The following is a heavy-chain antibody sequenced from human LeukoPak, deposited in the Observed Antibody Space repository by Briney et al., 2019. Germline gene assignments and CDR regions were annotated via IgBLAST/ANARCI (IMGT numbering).Heavy chain of an antibody. Sequence: AGGSLRLSCAASGFTFSSYNMNWVRQAPGKGLEWVSSITSSSSYIYYADSVKGRFTISRDNAKNSLFLQMNSLTAEDTAVYYCARVDYDFWSGYSPFDYWGQGTLVTVSS. CDR1: GFTFSSYN. CDR3: ARVDYDFWSGYSPFDY. V-gene: IGHV3-21*01. CDR2: ITSSSSYI. D-gene: IGHD3-3*01. J-gene: IGHJ4*02.